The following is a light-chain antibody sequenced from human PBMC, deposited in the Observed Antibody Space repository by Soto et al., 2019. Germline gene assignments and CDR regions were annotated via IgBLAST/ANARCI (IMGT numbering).Light chain of an antibody. CDR3: QQSYSTPIT. J-gene: IGKJ5*01. Sequence: DIQMTQSPSSLSASVGDRVTITCRASQSISSYLNWYQQKPGKAPKLLIYAASSLQSGVPSRFSGSGSGTDFTLTISSLQPEDFATYYCQQSYSTPITFGQGTRLK. CDR2: AAS. V-gene: IGKV1-39*01. CDR1: QSISSY.